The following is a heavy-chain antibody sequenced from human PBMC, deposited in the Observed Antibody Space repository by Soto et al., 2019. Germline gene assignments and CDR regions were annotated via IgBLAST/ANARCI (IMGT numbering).Heavy chain of an antibody. CDR2: ISRNSGTI. Sequence: GGSLRLSYVVSGFTFDDYVMHWVRQAPGKGLEWVSGISRNSGTIEYADSVKGRFTVSRDNAKNSLYLQMDSLRAEDTALYYCVKDMGYGSSSTFDYWGQGTLVTVFS. J-gene: IGHJ4*02. CDR1: GFTFDDYV. CDR3: VKDMGYGSSSTFDY. D-gene: IGHD6-6*01. V-gene: IGHV3-9*01.